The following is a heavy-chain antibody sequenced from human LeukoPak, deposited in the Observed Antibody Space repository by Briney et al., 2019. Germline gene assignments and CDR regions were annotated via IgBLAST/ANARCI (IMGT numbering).Heavy chain of an antibody. Sequence: SGGSLRLSCAASGFNVSSNYMSWVRQAPGKGLESVSIIYGGGSTYYADSVMGRFTISRHNSKNTLYLQMNRLRPEDTAVYYCARDGVGGFDYWGQGTLVTVSS. CDR1: GFNVSSNY. CDR3: ARDGVGGFDY. D-gene: IGHD1-26*01. V-gene: IGHV3-53*04. CDR2: IYGGGST. J-gene: IGHJ4*02.